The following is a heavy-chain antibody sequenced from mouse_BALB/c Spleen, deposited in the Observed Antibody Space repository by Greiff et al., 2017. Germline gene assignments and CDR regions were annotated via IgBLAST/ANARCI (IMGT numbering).Heavy chain of an antibody. CDR1: GFTFSSYG. CDR3: ARNRGGNSAGIYAMDC. D-gene: IGHD2-1*01. V-gene: IGHV5-6-3*01. Sequence: EVNVVESGGGLVQPGGSLKLSCAASGFTFSSYGMSWVRQTPDKRLELVATINSNGGSTYYPDSVKGRFTISRDNAKNTLYLQMSSLKSEDTAMYYCARNRGGNSAGIYAMDCWGQGTSVTVSS. CDR2: INSNGGST. J-gene: IGHJ4*01.